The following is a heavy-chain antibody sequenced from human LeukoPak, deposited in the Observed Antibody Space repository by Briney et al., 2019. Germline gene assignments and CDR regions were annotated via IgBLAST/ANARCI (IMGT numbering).Heavy chain of an antibody. V-gene: IGHV3-21*01. CDR1: GFTFSSYG. D-gene: IGHD2-21*01. CDR2: ISSSSSYI. CDR3: ARAGGDHLFISVDY. J-gene: IGHJ4*02. Sequence: GGSLRLSCAASGFTFSSYGMNWVRQAPGKGLEWVSSISSSSSYIYYADSVKGRFTISRDNAKNSLYLQMNSLRAEDTAVYYCARAGGDHLFISVDYWGQGTLVTVSS.